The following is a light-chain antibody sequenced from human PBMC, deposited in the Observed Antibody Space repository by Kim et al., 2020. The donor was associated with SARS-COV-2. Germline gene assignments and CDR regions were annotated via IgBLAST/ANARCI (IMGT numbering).Light chain of an antibody. Sequence: QSALTQAASVSGSPGQSITISCTGTSSDVGAYYYVSWYQQHPGTAPKLMIYDVTNRPSGVSNRFSGSKSGNTASLTISGLQAEDEADYYCSSYTSSSTVVFGGGTQLTVL. CDR1: SSDVGAYYY. V-gene: IGLV2-14*03. CDR2: DVT. J-gene: IGLJ2*01. CDR3: SSYTSSSTVV.